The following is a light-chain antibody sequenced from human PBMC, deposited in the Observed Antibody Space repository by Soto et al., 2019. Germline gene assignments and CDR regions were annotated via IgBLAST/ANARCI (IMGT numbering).Light chain of an antibody. CDR2: GAS. CDR1: QNIRNN. CDR3: LQHNTYPRT. J-gene: IGKJ1*01. V-gene: IGKV3-15*01. Sequence: EVVMTQSPASLSVSPGERATLSCRASQNIRNNLAWYQQKPGQSPRLLISGASTREAGIPGRFSGSGSGTEFTLIISSLQSEDFATYYCLQHNTYPRTFGHGTKVDIK.